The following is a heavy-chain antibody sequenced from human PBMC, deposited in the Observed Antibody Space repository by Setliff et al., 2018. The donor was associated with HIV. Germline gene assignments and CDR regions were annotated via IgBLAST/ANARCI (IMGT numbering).Heavy chain of an antibody. Sequence: GGSLRLSCVASGFTFSNAWMKWVRQAPGKGLEWVGRIKSKTDGGTTDYAAPVKGRFNISRDDSKNTLYLQMNSLRAEDTAVYYCAKDRRGITGTKSCAWFDPWGQGTLVTVSS. CDR3: AKDRRGITGTKSCAWFDP. V-gene: IGHV3-15*01. CDR2: IKSKTDGGTT. J-gene: IGHJ5*02. CDR1: GFTFSNAW. D-gene: IGHD1-7*01.